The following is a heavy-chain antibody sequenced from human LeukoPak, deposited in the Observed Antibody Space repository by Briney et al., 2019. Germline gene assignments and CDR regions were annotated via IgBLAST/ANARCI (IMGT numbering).Heavy chain of an antibody. V-gene: IGHV3-23*01. Sequence: GGSLRLSCAASGFTFSSYGMSWVRQAPGKGLEWVPAISGGAGSTYYADSVKGRFTISRDNSKNTLYLQMSSLRAEDTAVYYCAISGGYWAWAHWGQGTLVTVSS. CDR3: AISGGYWAWAH. J-gene: IGHJ4*02. D-gene: IGHD1-26*01. CDR2: ISGGAGST. CDR1: GFTFSSYG.